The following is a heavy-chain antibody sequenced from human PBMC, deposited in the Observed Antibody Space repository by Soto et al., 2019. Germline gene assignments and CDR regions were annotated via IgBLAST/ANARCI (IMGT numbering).Heavy chain of an antibody. CDR3: ARAYCSSTSCYTVYYYYYGMDV. V-gene: IGHV1-18*04. Sequence: QVRLVQSGAEVKKPGASVKVSCKASGYTFTSYGISWVRQAPGQGLEWMGWISAYNGNTNYAQKLQGRVTMTTDTSTSTAYMELRSLRSDDTAVYYCARAYCSSTSCYTVYYYYYGMDVWGQGTTVTVSS. J-gene: IGHJ6*02. CDR1: GYTFTSYG. D-gene: IGHD2-2*02. CDR2: ISAYNGNT.